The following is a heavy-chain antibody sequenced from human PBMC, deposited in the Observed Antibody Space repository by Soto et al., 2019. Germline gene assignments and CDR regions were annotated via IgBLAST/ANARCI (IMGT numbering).Heavy chain of an antibody. J-gene: IGHJ5*02. V-gene: IGHV3-48*01. CDR1: RFTFSSYA. CDR3: AREYCSSTSCLNWFDP. D-gene: IGHD2-2*01. Sequence: LRICCAASRFTFSSYAMGLVRQAPGKGLEWVSYISSSSSTIYYADSVKGRFTISRDNAKNSLYLQMNSLRAEDTAVYYCAREYCSSTSCLNWFDPWGQGTLVTV. CDR2: ISSSSSTI.